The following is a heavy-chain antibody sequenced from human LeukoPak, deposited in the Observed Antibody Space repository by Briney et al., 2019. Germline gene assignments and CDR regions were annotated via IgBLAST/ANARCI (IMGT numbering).Heavy chain of an antibody. Sequence: PSETLSLTCSVSGVSISSGSNYWGWIRQPPGNTLEWIGSIYSSGSTYYNSSLKSRVIILIDTSKNHFSLTLSSVTAADTAVYYCTRSDGYGLVGIWGQGTMVTVSS. D-gene: IGHD3-10*01. CDR1: GVSISSGSNY. CDR2: IYSSGST. CDR3: TRSDGYGLVGI. J-gene: IGHJ3*01. V-gene: IGHV4-39*07.